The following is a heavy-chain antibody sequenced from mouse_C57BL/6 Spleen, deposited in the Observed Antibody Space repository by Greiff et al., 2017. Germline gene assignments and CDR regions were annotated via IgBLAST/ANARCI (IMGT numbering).Heavy chain of an antibody. CDR3: TRPCKNYYAIDY. Sequence: VQLQQSGAELVRPGASVTLSCKASGYTFTDYEMHWVKQTPVHGLEWIGAIDPETGGTAYNQKFKGKAILTADKSSSTAYMELRSLTSEDSAVYYCTRPCKNYYAIDYWGQGTSVTVSS. CDR1: GYTFTDYE. J-gene: IGHJ4*01. V-gene: IGHV1-15*01. CDR2: IDPETGGT.